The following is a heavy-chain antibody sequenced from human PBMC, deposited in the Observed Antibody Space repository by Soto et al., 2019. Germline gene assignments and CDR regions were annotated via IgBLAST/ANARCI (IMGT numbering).Heavy chain of an antibody. D-gene: IGHD3-16*02. V-gene: IGHV3-23*01. J-gene: IGHJ4*02. Sequence: GGSLRLSCAASGFTFSSYAMSWVRQAPGKGLEWVSAISGSGGSTYYADSVKGRFTISRDNSKNTLYLQMNSLRAEDTAVYYCANDHPSRDAYILGSYRIRFSPVDYSGQGSLVTVS. CDR2: ISGSGGST. CDR3: ANDHPSRDAYILGSYRIRFSPVDY. CDR1: GFTFSSYA.